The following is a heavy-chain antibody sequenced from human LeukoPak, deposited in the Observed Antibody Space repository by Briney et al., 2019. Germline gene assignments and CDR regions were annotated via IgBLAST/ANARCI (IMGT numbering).Heavy chain of an antibody. J-gene: IGHJ4*02. CDR1: GFTFSSYA. Sequence: PGGSLRLSCAASGFTFSSYAMSWVRQAPGKGLEWVSAISGSGGSTYYADSVKGRFTISRDNSKNTLYLQMNSLGAEDTAVYYCAKDYNNYNYFDYWGQGTLVTVSS. CDR2: ISGSGGST. CDR3: AKDYNNYNYFDY. D-gene: IGHD4-11*01. V-gene: IGHV3-23*01.